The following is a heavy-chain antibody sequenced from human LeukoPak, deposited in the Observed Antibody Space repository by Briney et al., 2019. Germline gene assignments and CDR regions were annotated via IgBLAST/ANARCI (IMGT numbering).Heavy chain of an antibody. Sequence: TGGSLRVSCTVSGITFSTIGVSWVRLAPGKGLEWVAIISKSGGSTSYADSVKGRFTISRDNSKDTLYLQMTSLRVEDTAVYYCANVVGGYWGQGTLVAVSS. J-gene: IGHJ4*02. CDR3: ANVVGGY. V-gene: IGHV3-23*01. D-gene: IGHD2-21*01. CDR2: ISKSGGST. CDR1: GITFSTIG.